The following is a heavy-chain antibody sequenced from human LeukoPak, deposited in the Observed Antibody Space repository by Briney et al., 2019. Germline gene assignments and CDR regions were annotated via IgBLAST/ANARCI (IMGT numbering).Heavy chain of an antibody. Sequence: GGSLRLSRVASGYTFSSYDIHWVRQAPGKGLERVAVISSDGSNKYYADSVKGRFAISRDDSKNTVHLQMNSLRVEDTAVYYCARVPPHGTVNHLFDYWGQGTLVTVSS. J-gene: IGHJ4*02. CDR1: GYTFSSYD. CDR3: ARVPPHGTVNHLFDY. D-gene: IGHD1-14*01. V-gene: IGHV3-30*09. CDR2: ISSDGSNK.